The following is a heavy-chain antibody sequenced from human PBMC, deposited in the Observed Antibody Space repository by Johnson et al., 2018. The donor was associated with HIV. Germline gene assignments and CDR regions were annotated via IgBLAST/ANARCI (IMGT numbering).Heavy chain of an antibody. CDR2: IYRGGSR. CDR3: AKEGEAFYI. D-gene: IGHD3-16*01. Sequence: QVQLVESGGGVVQPGRSLRLSCAASGFTFSNYDMDWVRQAPGKGLEWVSVIYRGGSRYFADSVKGRFTSSSDNSKHTLYVPMNSLGAEDTAVYYCAKEGEAFYIWGQGTMVTVSS. V-gene: IGHV3-NL1*01. CDR1: GFTFSNYD. J-gene: IGHJ3*02.